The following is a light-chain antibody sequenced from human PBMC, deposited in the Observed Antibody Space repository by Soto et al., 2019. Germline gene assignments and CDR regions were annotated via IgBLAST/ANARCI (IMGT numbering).Light chain of an antibody. CDR3: SSYTSGSTFYV. CDR1: SSDFGGYNY. Sequence: QSVLTQPASVSGSPGQSITISCTGTSSDFGGYNYVSWFQQHPGKAPKLMISDVSNRPSGVSNRFSGSKSGNTASLTISGLQAEDEADYYCSSYTSGSTFYVFGNGTKVTVL. V-gene: IGLV2-14*01. CDR2: DVS. J-gene: IGLJ1*01.